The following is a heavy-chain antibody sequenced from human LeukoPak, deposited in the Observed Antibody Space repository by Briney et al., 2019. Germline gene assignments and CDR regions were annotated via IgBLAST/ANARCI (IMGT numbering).Heavy chain of an antibody. CDR3: AREGGTIAAAGTWFDP. D-gene: IGHD6-13*01. Sequence: ASVKVSCKASGYTFTSYAISWVRQAPGQGLEWMGRIIPILGIANYAQKFQGRVTITADKSTSTAYMELSSLRSEDTAVYYCAREGGTIAAAGTWFDPWGQGTLVTVSS. CDR1: GYTFTSYA. CDR2: IIPILGIA. V-gene: IGHV1-69*04. J-gene: IGHJ5*02.